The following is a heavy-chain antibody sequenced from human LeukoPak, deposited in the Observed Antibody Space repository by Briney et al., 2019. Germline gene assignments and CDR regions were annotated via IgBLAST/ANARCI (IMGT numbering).Heavy chain of an antibody. CDR1: GYTFTSYA. J-gene: IGHJ6*02. D-gene: IGHD3-9*01. Sequence: ASVKVSCKASGYTFTSYAMHWVRQAPGQRLEWMGWINAGNGNTKYSQKFQGRVTITRDTSASTAYMELSSLRSEDTAVYYCARAPYYDILTGYPVYYYYGMDVWGQGTTVTVSS. V-gene: IGHV1-3*01. CDR2: INAGNGNT. CDR3: ARAPYYDILTGYPVYYYYGMDV.